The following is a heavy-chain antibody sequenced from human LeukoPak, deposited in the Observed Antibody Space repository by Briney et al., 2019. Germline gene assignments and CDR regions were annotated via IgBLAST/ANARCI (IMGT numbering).Heavy chain of an antibody. CDR2: INHSGST. V-gene: IGHV4-34*01. CDR3: ARSPHGSGSYYKRRYYFDY. CDR1: GGSFSGYY. Sequence: PSETLSLTCAVYGGSFSGYYWSWIRQPPGKRLEWIGEINHSGSTNYNPSLKSRVTISVDTSKNQFSLKLSSVTAADTAVYYCARSPHGSGSYYKRRYYFDYWGQGTLVTVSS. J-gene: IGHJ4*02. D-gene: IGHD3-10*01.